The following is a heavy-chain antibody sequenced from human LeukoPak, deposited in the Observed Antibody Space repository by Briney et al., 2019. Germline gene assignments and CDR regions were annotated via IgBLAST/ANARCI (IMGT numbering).Heavy chain of an antibody. CDR1: GFTFTNYG. Sequence: GGSLRLSCAASGFTFTNYGMHWVRRAIGKGLEWVSGIGTAGDTYYPGSVKGRFTISRENAKNSMYLQMNSLRAGDTAVYYCVRLSPYDSSGYYYDYWGQGTLVTVSS. D-gene: IGHD3-22*01. CDR3: VRLSPYDSSGYYYDY. V-gene: IGHV3-13*01. CDR2: IGTAGDT. J-gene: IGHJ4*02.